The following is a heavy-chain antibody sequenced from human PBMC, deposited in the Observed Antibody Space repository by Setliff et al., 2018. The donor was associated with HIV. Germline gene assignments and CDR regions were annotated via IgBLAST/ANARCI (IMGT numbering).Heavy chain of an antibody. CDR2: IYYSGST. CDR1: GGSISSYY. CDR3: ARDGGYSYGSGIYY. Sequence: ASETLSLTCTVSGGSISSYYWSWIRQPPGKGLEWIGYIYYSGSTNYNPSLKSRVTISVDTSKNQFSLKLSSVTAADTAVYYCARDGGYSYGSGIYYWGQGTLVTVSS. D-gene: IGHD5-18*01. V-gene: IGHV4-59*01. J-gene: IGHJ4*02.